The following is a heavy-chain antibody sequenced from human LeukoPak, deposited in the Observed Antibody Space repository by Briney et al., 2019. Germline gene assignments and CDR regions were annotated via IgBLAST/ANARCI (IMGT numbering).Heavy chain of an antibody. V-gene: IGHV3-7*02. CDR1: GFTFSRHW. CDR3: ARATSFDY. J-gene: IGHJ4*02. Sequence: GGSLRLSCAASGFTFSRHWMSWVRQAPGKGLEWVANIKQDGTEKYYVDSVKGRFTISRDNAKNSLYLQMNSLRAEDTAVYYCARATSFDYWGQGTLVTVSS. CDR2: IKQDGTEK.